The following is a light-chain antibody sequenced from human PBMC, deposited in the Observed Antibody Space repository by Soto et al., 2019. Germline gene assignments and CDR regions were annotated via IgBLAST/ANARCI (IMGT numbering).Light chain of an antibody. J-gene: IGKJ1*01. CDR1: QSVSSN. CDR3: QQYNNWPT. Sequence: EIVMTQSPATLSVSPVERATLSCRASQSVSSNLAWYQQKPGQAPRLLIYGASTRATGIPARFSGSGSGTEFTLTISSLQSEDFAVYYCQQYNNWPTCGQGTKV. V-gene: IGKV3-15*01. CDR2: GAS.